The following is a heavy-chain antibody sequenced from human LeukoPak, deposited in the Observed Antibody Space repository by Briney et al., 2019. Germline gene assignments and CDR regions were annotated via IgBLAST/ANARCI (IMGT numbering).Heavy chain of an antibody. CDR1: GFTFSSYE. CDR2: ISSSGSTI. V-gene: IGHV3-48*03. D-gene: IGHD3-10*01. CDR3: ARDSMVRGVIITYYFDY. J-gene: IGHJ4*02. Sequence: PGGSLRLSCAASGFTFSSYEMNWVRQAPGKGLELVSYISSSGSTIYYADSVKGRFTISRDNAKNSLYLQMNSLRAEDTAVYYCARDSMVRGVIITYYFDYWGQGTLVTVSS.